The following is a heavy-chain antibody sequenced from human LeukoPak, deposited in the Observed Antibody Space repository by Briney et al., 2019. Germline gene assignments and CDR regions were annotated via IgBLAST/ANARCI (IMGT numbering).Heavy chain of an antibody. V-gene: IGHV1-18*01. CDR2: TTAYNGNT. CDR3: ARDLVAVAGPLRYYYYGMDV. J-gene: IGHJ6*02. CDR1: GYTFSSYG. D-gene: IGHD6-19*01. Sequence: ASVKVSCKASGYTFSSYGISWVRQAPGQGLEWMGWTTAYNGNTNYAQKLQGRVTMTTDTSTSTAYMELRSLRSDYTAVYYCARDLVAVAGPLRYYYYGMDVWGQGTTVTVSS.